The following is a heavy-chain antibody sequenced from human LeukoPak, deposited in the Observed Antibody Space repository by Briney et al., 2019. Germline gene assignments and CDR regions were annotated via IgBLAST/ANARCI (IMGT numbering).Heavy chain of an antibody. Sequence: SETLSLTCTVSGGSISSSSYYWAWIRQPPGKGLEWIGSYYHNGENTFYNPSLKSRVTISVDTSKNQLSLDLSSVTAADTAVYYCARDQYYDVSTYYEIDYWGQGTLVTVSS. CDR3: ARDQYYDVSTYYEIDY. CDR1: GGSISSSSYY. V-gene: IGHV4-39*07. J-gene: IGHJ4*02. D-gene: IGHD3-22*01. CDR2: YYHNGENT.